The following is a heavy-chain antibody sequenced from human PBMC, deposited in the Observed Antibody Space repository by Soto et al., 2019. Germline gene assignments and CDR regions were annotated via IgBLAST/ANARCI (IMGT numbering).Heavy chain of an antibody. D-gene: IGHD3-16*01. CDR3: ARWGTTGGFAL. CDR2: TSYGGNNK. V-gene: IGHV3-30*19. CDR1: GFMFKSYV. J-gene: IGHJ4*02. Sequence: QLQLVESGGGVVQPGTSLRLSCTASGFMFKSYVMHWVRQAPGKGLEWVALTSYGGNNKYYGDSVKGRFTVSRDNSKNTLHLQMDSLRPEDTALYYCARWGTTGGFALWGQGTLVSVSS.